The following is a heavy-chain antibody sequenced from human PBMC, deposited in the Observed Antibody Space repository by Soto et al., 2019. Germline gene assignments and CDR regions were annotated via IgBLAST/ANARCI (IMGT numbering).Heavy chain of an antibody. D-gene: IGHD4-17*01. CDR3: ARRYGDCVDY. CDR2: IYYSGST. CDR1: GGSISSYY. J-gene: IGHJ4*02. Sequence: QVQLQESGPGLVKPSETLSLTCTVSGGSISSYYWSWIRQPPGKGLEWIGYIYYSGSTNYNPSLXSXAXIXXDTSKTQFSLKLSSVTAADTAVYYCARRYGDCVDYWGQGTLVTVSS. V-gene: IGHV4-59*08.